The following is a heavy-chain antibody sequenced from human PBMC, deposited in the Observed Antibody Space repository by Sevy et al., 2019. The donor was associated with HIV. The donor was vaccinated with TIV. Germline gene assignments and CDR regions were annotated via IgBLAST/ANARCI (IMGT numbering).Heavy chain of an antibody. CDR1: GYTFTGYY. Sequence: ASVKVSCKASGYTFTGYYMHWVRQAPGQGLEWMGWINPNSGGTNYAQKFQGRVTMTRDTSISTAYMELSRLRSDDTAVYYCARFGKMVRGVIIQNWFDPWGQGTLVTVSS. CDR3: ARFGKMVRGVIIQNWFDP. J-gene: IGHJ5*02. CDR2: INPNSGGT. V-gene: IGHV1-2*02. D-gene: IGHD3-10*01.